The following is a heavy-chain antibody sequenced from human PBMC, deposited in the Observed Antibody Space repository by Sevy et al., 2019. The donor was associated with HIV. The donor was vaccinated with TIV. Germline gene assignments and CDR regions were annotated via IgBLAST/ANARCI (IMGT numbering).Heavy chain of an antibody. D-gene: IGHD4-17*01. CDR2: IYPDDSDT. Sequence: GESLKISCKGSGFTFTTYWIGWVRQMPGKGLEWIGIIYPDDSDTRYSPSFQGQVTISVDKSISTAYLQWSTLKASDTAMYYCARHHASYGVTGYYYYYGLDVRGQGTTVTVSS. CDR3: ARHHASYGVTGYYYYYGLDV. CDR1: GFTFTTYW. V-gene: IGHV5-51*01. J-gene: IGHJ6*02.